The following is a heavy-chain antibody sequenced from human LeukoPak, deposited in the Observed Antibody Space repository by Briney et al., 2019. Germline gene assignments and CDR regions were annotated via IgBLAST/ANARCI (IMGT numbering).Heavy chain of an antibody. J-gene: IGHJ5*02. D-gene: IGHD6-19*01. V-gene: IGHV1-18*01. Sequence: ASVKVSCKASGYTFTSYGISWVRQAPGQGLEWMGWISAYNGNTNYAQKLQGGVAMTTDTSTSTAYMELRSLRSDDTAVYYCARGGSRAVAGTRWFDPWGQGTLVTVSS. CDR1: GYTFTSYG. CDR3: ARGGSRAVAGTRWFDP. CDR2: ISAYNGNT.